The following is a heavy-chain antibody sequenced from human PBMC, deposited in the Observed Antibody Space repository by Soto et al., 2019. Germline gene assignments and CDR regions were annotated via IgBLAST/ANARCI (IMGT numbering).Heavy chain of an antibody. CDR3: PREPRSSGRYFSCGSCYAVKKYYIDI. D-gene: IGHD2-15*01. CDR1: GGTVSRDT. CDR2: IIPFLGIA. V-gene: IGHV1-69*04. Sequence: TVNVSSKGSGGTVSRDTVLRVRQAPGQGLEWMGRIIPFLGIAKYAQEYQGRVTITADQSTSKAYMELTSVRSEDTAVDYCPREPRSSGRYFSCGSCYAVKKYYIDIWAKRTTVTVSS. J-gene: IGHJ6*03.